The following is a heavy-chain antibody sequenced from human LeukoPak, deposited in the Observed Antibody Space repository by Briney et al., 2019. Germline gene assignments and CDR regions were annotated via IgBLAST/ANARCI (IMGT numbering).Heavy chain of an antibody. V-gene: IGHV1-69*13. Sequence: SVKVSCKASGGTFSSYAISWVRQAPGQGLEWMGGIIPIFGTANYAQKFQGRVTITADESTSTAYMELSSLGSEDTAVYYCARDGGTYYDFWSGYSDYWGQGTLVTVSS. J-gene: IGHJ4*02. CDR3: ARDGGTYYDFWSGYSDY. CDR1: GGTFSSYA. D-gene: IGHD3-3*01. CDR2: IIPIFGTA.